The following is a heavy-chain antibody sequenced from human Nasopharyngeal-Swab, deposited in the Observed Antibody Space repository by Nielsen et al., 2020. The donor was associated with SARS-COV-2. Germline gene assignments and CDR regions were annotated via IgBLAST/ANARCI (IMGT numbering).Heavy chain of an antibody. Sequence: GEALKISCAASGFTVSSKYMSWVRRAPGEGLEWVPVIYSGGSTYYADSVKGRFTISRDNSKNTLYLQMNSLRAEDTAVYYCARGQQWLVAGVGAFDIWGQGTMVTVSS. CDR3: ARGQQWLVAGVGAFDI. D-gene: IGHD6-19*01. V-gene: IGHV3-53*01. CDR2: IYSGGST. J-gene: IGHJ3*02. CDR1: GFTVSSKY.